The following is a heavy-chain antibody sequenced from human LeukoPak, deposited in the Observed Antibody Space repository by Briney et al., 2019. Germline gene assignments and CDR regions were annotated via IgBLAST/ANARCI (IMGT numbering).Heavy chain of an antibody. Sequence: SQTLSLTCAISGDSVSSNSAAWNWIRQSPSRGLEWLGRTYYRSKWYNDYAVSVKSRMTINPDTSKNQFSLQLNSVTPEDTAVYYCARDRALRITIFGVVNNWFDPWGQGTLVTVSS. D-gene: IGHD3-3*01. V-gene: IGHV6-1*01. CDR2: TYYRSKWYN. CDR1: GDSVSSNSAA. CDR3: ARDRALRITIFGVVNNWFDP. J-gene: IGHJ5*02.